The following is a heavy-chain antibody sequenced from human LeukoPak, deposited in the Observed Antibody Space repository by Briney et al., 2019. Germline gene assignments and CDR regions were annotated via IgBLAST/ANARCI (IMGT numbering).Heavy chain of an antibody. J-gene: IGHJ3*02. CDR1: GGSISSYY. CDR2: IYYSGST. Sequence: PSETLSLTCTVSGGSISSYYWSWIRQPPGKGLEWIGYIYYSGSTNYNPSLKSRVTISVDTSKNQFSLKLSPVTAADTAVYYCARSLELAFDIWGQGTMVTVSS. CDR3: ARSLELAFDI. V-gene: IGHV4-59*01. D-gene: IGHD1-7*01.